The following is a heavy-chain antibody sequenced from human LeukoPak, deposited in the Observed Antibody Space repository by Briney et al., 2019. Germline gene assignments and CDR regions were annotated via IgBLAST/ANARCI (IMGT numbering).Heavy chain of an antibody. V-gene: IGHV1-69*13. CDR2: IIPIFGTA. Sequence: SVKVSCKASGGTFSSYAISWVRQAPGQGLEWMGGIIPIFGTANYAQKFQGRVTITADESTSTAYMELSSLRSEDTAVYYCARTPSRSGYVRLNYYYYGMDVWGQGTTVTVSS. J-gene: IGHJ6*02. CDR1: GGTFSSYA. CDR3: ARTPSRSGYVRLNYYYYGMDV. D-gene: IGHD5-12*01.